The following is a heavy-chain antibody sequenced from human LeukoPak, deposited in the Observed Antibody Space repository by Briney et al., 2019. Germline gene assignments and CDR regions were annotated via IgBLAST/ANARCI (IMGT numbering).Heavy chain of an antibody. CDR2: IDHTGST. Sequence: PSETLSLTCIVSGGSFSGYYWSWSRQPPGKGLQWIGEIDHTGSTNYNPSLKSRVTISVDTSKNQFSLRLKSVTAADTGVYYCATTRRKDYANHWHWFDPWGQGTVVTVPS. D-gene: IGHD2-8*01. J-gene: IGHJ5*02. V-gene: IGHV4-34*01. CDR3: ATTRRKDYANHWHWFDP. CDR1: GGSFSGYY.